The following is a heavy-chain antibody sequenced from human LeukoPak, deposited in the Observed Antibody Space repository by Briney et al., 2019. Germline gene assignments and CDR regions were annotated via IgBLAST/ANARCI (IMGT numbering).Heavy chain of an antibody. V-gene: IGHV3-72*01. CDR2: TRNKAYSYTT. CDR3: ARVVVRGVIITEYYFEY. CDR1: GFTFSDHY. D-gene: IGHD3-10*01. Sequence: GGSLRLSCAASGFTFSDHYMDWVRQAPGKGLEWVGRTRNKAYSYTTEYAASVKGRFTISRDDSKNSLYLQMNSLKTEDTAVYYCARVVVRGVIITEYYFEYWGQGTLVTVSS. J-gene: IGHJ4*02.